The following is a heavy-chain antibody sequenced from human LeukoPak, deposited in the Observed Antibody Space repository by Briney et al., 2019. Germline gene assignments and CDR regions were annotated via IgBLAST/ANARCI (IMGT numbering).Heavy chain of an antibody. CDR2: MNPNSGNT. Sequence: ASVKVSCKASRYTFTSYDINWVRQATGQGLEWMGWMNPNSGNTGYAQKFQGRVTMTRNTSISTAYMELSSLRSEDTAVYYCARIIAARSGTDAFDIWGQGTMVTVSS. CDR3: ARIIAARSGTDAFDI. J-gene: IGHJ3*02. D-gene: IGHD6-6*01. V-gene: IGHV1-8*01. CDR1: RYTFTSYD.